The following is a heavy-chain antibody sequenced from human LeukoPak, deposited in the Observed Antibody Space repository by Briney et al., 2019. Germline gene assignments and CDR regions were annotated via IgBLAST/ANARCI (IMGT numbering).Heavy chain of an antibody. D-gene: IGHD3-16*01. J-gene: IGHJ4*02. CDR1: GLTLSRYW. Sequence: PGGSLRLSCAVPGLTLSRYWMSWVRQTPENGLEWVASIKEDGSETHFRDSVRGRFTISRDNARNSLYLQMNSLRVDDTAIYYCARGGMWGQGTPVTVPS. CDR3: ARGGM. V-gene: IGHV3-7*01. CDR2: IKEDGSET.